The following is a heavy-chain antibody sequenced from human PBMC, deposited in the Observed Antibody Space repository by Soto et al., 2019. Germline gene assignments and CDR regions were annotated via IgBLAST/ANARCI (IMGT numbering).Heavy chain of an antibody. Sequence: QVQLQESGPGLVKPSETLSLTCTVSGGSISSYYWSWIRQPPGKGLEWIGYIYYSGSTNYNPSLKSRVTISVDTSKNQFSLKLSSVTAADTAVYYCARHEHSRYSSGWSALDYWGQGTLVTVSS. V-gene: IGHV4-59*08. CDR3: ARHEHSRYSSGWSALDY. CDR2: IYYSGST. CDR1: GGSISSYY. D-gene: IGHD6-19*01. J-gene: IGHJ4*02.